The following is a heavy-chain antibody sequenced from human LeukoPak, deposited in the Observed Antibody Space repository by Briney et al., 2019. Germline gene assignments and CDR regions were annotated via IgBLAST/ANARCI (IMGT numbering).Heavy chain of an antibody. CDR3: ARVDEGGYYYYGMDV. D-gene: IGHD3-16*01. Sequence: KPSETLSPTCTVSAVSISSYYWSWIRQPPGKGLEWIGYIYSSGSTNYNPSLKSRVTISVDTSKNQFSLKLSSVTAADTAVYYCARVDEGGYYYYGMDVWGQGTTVTVSS. CDR2: IYSSGST. CDR1: AVSISSYY. V-gene: IGHV4-59*01. J-gene: IGHJ6*02.